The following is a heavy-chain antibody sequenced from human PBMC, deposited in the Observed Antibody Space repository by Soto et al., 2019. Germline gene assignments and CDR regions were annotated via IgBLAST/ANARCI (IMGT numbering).Heavy chain of an antibody. CDR2: IDPSDSYT. D-gene: IGHD3-16*01. J-gene: IGHJ3*02. CDR3: ARWAEGDSGAFDI. V-gene: IGHV5-10-1*04. Sequence: PGESLKISCKGSGYSFTSYWISWVRQMPGKGLEWMGRIDPSDSYTRYSPSFQGQVTISADKSISTAYLQWSSLKASDTAMYYCARWAEGDSGAFDIWGQGTMVTVSS. CDR1: GYSFTSYW.